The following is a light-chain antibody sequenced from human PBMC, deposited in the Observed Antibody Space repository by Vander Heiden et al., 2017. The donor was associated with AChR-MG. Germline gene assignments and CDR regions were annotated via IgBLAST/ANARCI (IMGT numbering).Light chain of an antibody. CDR2: DAS. CDR3: QQRSNWPPFT. Sequence: EIVLTQSPATLSLSPRERATLSCRASQSVSSYLAWYQQKPGQAPRLLIYDASNRATGIPARFSGSGYGTDFTLTISSLEPEDFAVYYCQQRSNWPPFTFGGGTKVEIK. V-gene: IGKV3-11*01. CDR1: QSVSSY. J-gene: IGKJ4*01.